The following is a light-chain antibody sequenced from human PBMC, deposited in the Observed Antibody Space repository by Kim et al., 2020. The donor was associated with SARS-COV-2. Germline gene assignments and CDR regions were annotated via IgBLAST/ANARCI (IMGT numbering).Light chain of an antibody. J-gene: IGLJ1*01. CDR3: HVWDSVHV. V-gene: IGLV3-1*01. Sequence: SYELTQPPSVSVSPGQTATITCSGDKLEYKNVYWYQQKPGQSPVLLIYEDTKRPSGIPERFSGSNSGNTATLTISGTQAVDEADYYCHVWDSVHVFGTGTKVTVL. CDR1: KLEYKN. CDR2: EDT.